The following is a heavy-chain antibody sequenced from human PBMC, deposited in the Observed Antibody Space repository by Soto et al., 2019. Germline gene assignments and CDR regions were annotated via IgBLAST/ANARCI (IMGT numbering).Heavy chain of an antibody. V-gene: IGHV3-23*01. Sequence: EVQLLESGGGLVQPGGSLRLSCAASGFTFSSYAMSWVRQAPGKGLEWVSAISGSGGSTYYADSVKGRFTISRDNSKNTLYLQMNSLRAEDTAVYYCAKDLPYSSSWYPSSYLFDYWAREPWSPSPQ. CDR1: GFTFSSYA. D-gene: IGHD6-13*01. J-gene: IGHJ4*02. CDR2: ISGSGGST. CDR3: AKDLPYSSSWYPSSYLFDY.